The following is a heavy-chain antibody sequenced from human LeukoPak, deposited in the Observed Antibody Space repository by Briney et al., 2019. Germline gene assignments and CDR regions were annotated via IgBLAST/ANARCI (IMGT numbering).Heavy chain of an antibody. CDR3: ARDPWRELQHDAFDI. V-gene: IGHV4-61*02. CDR1: GGSISSGSYY. Sequence: SQTLSLTCTVSGGSISSGSYYWSWIRQPAGKGLEWIGRIYTSGSTNYNPSLKSRVTISVDTSKNQFSLKLSSVTAADTAVYYCARDPWRELQHDAFDIWGQGTMVTVSS. D-gene: IGHD1-26*01. J-gene: IGHJ3*02. CDR2: IYTSGST.